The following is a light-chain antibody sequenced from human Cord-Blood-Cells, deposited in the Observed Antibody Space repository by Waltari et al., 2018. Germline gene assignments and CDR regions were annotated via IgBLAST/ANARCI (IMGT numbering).Light chain of an antibody. CDR1: SSDVGGSQH. CDR2: EVS. J-gene: IGLJ2*01. Sequence: QSALTQPASVSGAPGQSITIPCTGTSSDVGGSQHASWYQQHPGKAPKLIIYEVSNRPSGVSNRFSGSKSGNTASLTISGLQAEDEADYYCSSYTSSSTLVFGGGTKLTVL. CDR3: SSYTSSSTLV. V-gene: IGLV2-14*01.